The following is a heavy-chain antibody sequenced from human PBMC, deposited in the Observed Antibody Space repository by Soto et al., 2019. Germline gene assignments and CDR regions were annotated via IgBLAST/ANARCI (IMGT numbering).Heavy chain of an antibody. D-gene: IGHD2-21*01. CDR2: IYYSGST. V-gene: IGHV4-30-4*01. CDR1: GGSINSGDYY. Sequence: SETLSLTCSVSGGSINSGDYYWSWIRQSPGKGLEWIGYIYYSGSTYYNPSLKSRSTISIDTSKNQFFLDVDSVTAADTAAYYCARLYSGYEGFDYWGQGTLVTFSS. J-gene: IGHJ4*02. CDR3: ARLYSGYEGFDY.